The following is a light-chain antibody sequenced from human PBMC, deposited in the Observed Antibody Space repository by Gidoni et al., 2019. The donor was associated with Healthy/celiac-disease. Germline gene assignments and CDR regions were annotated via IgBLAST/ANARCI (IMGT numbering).Light chain of an antibody. CDR2: QDS. CDR3: QAWDSGTGVV. J-gene: IGLJ2*01. CDR1: KLGDKY. Sequence: SYELTQPPSVSVSPGQTASITCSGDKLGDKYACWYQQKPGQSPVLVIYQDSKRPSGIPERFSGSNSGNTATLTISGTQAMDEADYYCQAWDSGTGVVFGGGTKLTVL. V-gene: IGLV3-1*01.